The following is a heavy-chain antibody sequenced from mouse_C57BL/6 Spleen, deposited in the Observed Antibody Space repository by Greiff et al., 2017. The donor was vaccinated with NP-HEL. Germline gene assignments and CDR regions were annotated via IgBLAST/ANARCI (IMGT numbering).Heavy chain of an antibody. CDR2: IDPSDSYT. J-gene: IGHJ2*01. CDR3: ARGDDGYYYFYFDY. D-gene: IGHD2-3*01. Sequence: VQLQQPGAELVMPGASVKLSCKASGYTFTSYWMHWVKQRPGQGLEWIGEIDPSDSYTNYNQKFKGKSTLTVDKSSSTAYMQLSSLTSEDSAVYYCARGDDGYYYFYFDYWGQGTTLTVSS. CDR1: GYTFTSYW. V-gene: IGHV1-69*01.